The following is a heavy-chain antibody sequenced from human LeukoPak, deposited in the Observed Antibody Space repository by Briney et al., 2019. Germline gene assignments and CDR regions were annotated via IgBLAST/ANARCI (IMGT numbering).Heavy chain of an antibody. J-gene: IGHJ4*02. CDR3: AKDRAAMRFDY. D-gene: IGHD3-10*01. CDR1: GFIFDDYG. Sequence: GGSLRLSCGASGFIFDDYGMHWVRQAPGKGLEWVSAISGSGGSTYYADSVKGRFTISRDNSKNTLYLQMNSLRAEDTAVYYCAKDRAAMRFDYWGQGTLVTVSS. CDR2: ISGSGGST. V-gene: IGHV3-23*01.